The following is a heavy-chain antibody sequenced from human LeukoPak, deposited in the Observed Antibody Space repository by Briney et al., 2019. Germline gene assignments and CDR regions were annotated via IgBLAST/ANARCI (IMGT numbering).Heavy chain of an antibody. CDR3: AKTRGGALPPFDY. CDR1: GFTFSSDA. D-gene: IGHD1-26*01. CDR2: SSGSGGST. J-gene: IGHJ4*02. V-gene: IGHV3-23*01. Sequence: GASLRLSCAASGFTFSSDAMSWVRQAPGKGLEWVSASSGSGGSTYYADSVKGRFTISRDNSKNTLYLQMKSLRAEDTAVNYCAKTRGGALPPFDYWGQGTLVTVSS.